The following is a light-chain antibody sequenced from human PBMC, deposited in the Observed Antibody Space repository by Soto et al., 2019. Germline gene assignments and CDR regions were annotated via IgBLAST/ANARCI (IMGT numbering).Light chain of an antibody. CDR1: QGIGSW. Sequence: DIQMTQSPSSVSASVGDRVTITCRTSQGIGSWLAWYQQKPGKAPKVLIYAASSLQTGVPSRFSGSGSGSDFTLTISSLQPEDFATYYCQPANSFPLTFAGGTKVEIK. CDR3: QPANSFPLT. V-gene: IGKV1-12*01. CDR2: AAS. J-gene: IGKJ4*01.